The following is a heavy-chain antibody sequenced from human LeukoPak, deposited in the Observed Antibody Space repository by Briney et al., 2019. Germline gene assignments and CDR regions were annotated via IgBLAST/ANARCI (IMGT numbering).Heavy chain of an antibody. CDR1: GGTFSSYG. CDR3: ARTSIAARDSEFDP. CDR2: ISAYNGNT. D-gene: IGHD6-6*01. V-gene: IGHV1-18*01. J-gene: IGHJ5*02. Sequence: GASVKVSCKASGGTFSSYGISWVRQAPGQGLEWMGWISAYNGNTNYAQKLQGRVTMTTDTSTTTAYMELRSLRSDDTAVYYCARTSIAARDSEFDPWGQGTLVTVSS.